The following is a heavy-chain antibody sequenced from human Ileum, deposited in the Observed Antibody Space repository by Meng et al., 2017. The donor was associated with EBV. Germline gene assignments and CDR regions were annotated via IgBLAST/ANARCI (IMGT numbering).Heavy chain of an antibody. Sequence: QVQRQESGPGLVKPSWTLALNCTLPGDSIRRNSWWNWVRQPPGKGLEWIGDIYHSGDSNYNPSLKSRVTISLDNSNNQFSLTLSSVTAADTAVYYCARDPIPVPGRNFDYWGQGTLVTVSS. J-gene: IGHJ4*02. V-gene: IGHV4-4*02. D-gene: IGHD6-19*01. CDR3: ARDPIPVPGRNFDY. CDR1: GDSIRRNSW. CDR2: IYHSGDS.